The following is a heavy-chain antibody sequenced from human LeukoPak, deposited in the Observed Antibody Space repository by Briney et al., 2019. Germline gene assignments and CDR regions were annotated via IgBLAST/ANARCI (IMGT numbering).Heavy chain of an antibody. V-gene: IGHV4-34*01. J-gene: IGHJ4*02. Sequence: SETLSLTCAVYGGSFSGYYWSWIRQPPGKGLEWIGEINHSGSTNYNPSLQSRVTISVDTSKNQFSLKLSSVTAADTAVYYCARVKYGSRRPCYFDYWGQGTLVTVSS. CDR3: ARVKYGSRRPCYFDY. D-gene: IGHD3-10*01. CDR2: INHSGST. CDR1: GGSFSGYY.